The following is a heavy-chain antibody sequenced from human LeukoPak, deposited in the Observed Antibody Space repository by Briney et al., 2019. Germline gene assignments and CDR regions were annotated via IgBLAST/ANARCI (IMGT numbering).Heavy chain of an antibody. CDR3: AKSGSSRFDP. CDR1: GFSFSSYW. D-gene: IGHD3-10*01. V-gene: IGHV3-7*03. Sequence: AGGSLRLSCAASGFSFSSYWMSWVRQAPGKGPDWVANIKEDGSDKYHVDSVKGRFTISRDNAKNSLYLQMNNLRADDTAVYYCAKSGSSRFDPWGQGTLVTVSS. CDR2: IKEDGSDK. J-gene: IGHJ5*02.